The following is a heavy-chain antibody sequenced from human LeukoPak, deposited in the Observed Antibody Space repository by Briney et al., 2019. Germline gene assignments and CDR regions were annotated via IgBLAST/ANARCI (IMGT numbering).Heavy chain of an antibody. J-gene: IGHJ4*02. CDR3: VKEASKTFGIYTADY. CDR1: GFTFSSSA. D-gene: IGHD3-16*01. Sequence: GGSLRLSCAASGFTFSSSAMGWVRRAPQKGLEWVSAIPASGPKTYYTGSVRGRFTISRDNSKNTVYLQMQSLRAEDTAVYYCVKEASKTFGIYTADYWGQGTLVTVSS. CDR2: IPASGPKT. V-gene: IGHV3-23*01.